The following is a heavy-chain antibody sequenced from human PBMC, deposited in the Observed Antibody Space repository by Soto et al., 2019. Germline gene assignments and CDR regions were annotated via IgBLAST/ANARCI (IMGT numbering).Heavy chain of an antibody. J-gene: IGHJ3*02. V-gene: IGHV5-51*01. Sequence: PGESLKISCKGSGYSFTSYWIGWVRQMPGKGLEWMGIIYPGDSDTRYSPSFQGQVTISADKSISTAYLQWSSLKASDTAMCYCARRVTMVRGATDAFDIWGQGTMVTVSS. D-gene: IGHD3-10*01. CDR2: IYPGDSDT. CDR3: ARRVTMVRGATDAFDI. CDR1: GYSFTSYW.